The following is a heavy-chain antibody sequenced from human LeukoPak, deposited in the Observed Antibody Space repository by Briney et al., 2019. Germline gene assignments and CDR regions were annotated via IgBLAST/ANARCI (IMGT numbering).Heavy chain of an antibody. CDR1: GFTFSSYA. CDR2: IHSDGKT. Sequence: AGGSLRLSCAASGFTFSSYAMGWVRQAPGKGLEWVSVIHSDGKTYYADSVKGRFTISRDNSKNSLDLQMNSLRAEDTAVYYCAKELYDDFWSGHYIDYWGQGTLVTVSS. J-gene: IGHJ4*02. D-gene: IGHD3-3*01. CDR3: AKELYDDFWSGHYIDY. V-gene: IGHV3-23*01.